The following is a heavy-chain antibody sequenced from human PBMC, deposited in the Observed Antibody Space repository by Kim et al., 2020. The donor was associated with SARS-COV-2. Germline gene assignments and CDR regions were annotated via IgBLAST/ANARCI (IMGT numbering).Heavy chain of an antibody. V-gene: IGHV1-2*06. Sequence: ASVKVSCKASGYTFTGYYMHWVRQAPGQGLEWMGRINSNSGGTNYAQKFQGRVTMTRDTSISTAYMELSRLRSDDTAVYYCARERGYCSGGGCQNWFDPWGQGTLVTVSS. J-gene: IGHJ5*02. CDR2: INSNSGGT. CDR3: ARERGYCSGGGCQNWFDP. CDR1: GYTFTGYY. D-gene: IGHD2-15*01.